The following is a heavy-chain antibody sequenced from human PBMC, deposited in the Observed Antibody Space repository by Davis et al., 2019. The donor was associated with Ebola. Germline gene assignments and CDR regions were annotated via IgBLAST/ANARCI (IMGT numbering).Heavy chain of an antibody. CDR3: ARGVDSGTYYGAFDI. D-gene: IGHD1-26*01. Sequence: ASVKVSCKASGYTFTSYGISWVRQAPGQGLEWMGWINPNSGGTNYAQKFQGRVTMTRDTSISTAYMELSSLRSDDTAVYYCARGVDSGTYYGAFDIWGQGTMVTVSS. J-gene: IGHJ3*02. CDR1: GYTFTSYG. V-gene: IGHV1-2*02. CDR2: INPNSGGT.